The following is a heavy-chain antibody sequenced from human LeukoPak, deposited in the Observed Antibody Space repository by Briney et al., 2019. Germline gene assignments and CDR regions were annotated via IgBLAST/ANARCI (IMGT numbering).Heavy chain of an antibody. V-gene: IGHV3-23*01. CDR2: IKGGGGDL. J-gene: IGHJ4*02. CDR3: ARGGHDFNPFYW. Sequence: GGSLRLSCAASGFTFSTYAMGWVRQAPGKGLEWVSSIKGGGGDLFYADSVKGRFTISRDNSKNTLFLQLNSLRAEDSAVYYCARGGHDFNPFYWWGQGTLVTVSS. CDR1: GFTFSTYA. D-gene: IGHD2-21*02.